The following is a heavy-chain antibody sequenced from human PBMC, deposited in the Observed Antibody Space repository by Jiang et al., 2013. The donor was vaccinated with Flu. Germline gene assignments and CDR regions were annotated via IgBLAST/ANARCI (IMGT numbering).Heavy chain of an antibody. CDR3: ARGYPYYYDSTSRITFDI. J-gene: IGHJ3*02. D-gene: IGHD3-22*01. Sequence: GPGLVKPSQTLSLTCTVSGGSISSGDYYWSWIRQHPGKGLEWIGFIYYSGSAYYNPSLKSRVTISVDTSKNQFSLKLSSVTAADTAVYYCARGYPYYYDSTSRITFDIWGQGTMVTVSS. CDR1: GGSISSGDYY. V-gene: IGHV4-31*03. CDR2: IYYSGSA.